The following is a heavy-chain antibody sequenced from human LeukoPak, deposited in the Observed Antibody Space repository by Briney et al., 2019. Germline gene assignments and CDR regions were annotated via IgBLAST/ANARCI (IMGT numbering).Heavy chain of an antibody. Sequence: SETLSLTCTVPGGSISSSHWWSWDREPPGKGLEWIGEIHHSGSSNFDPSLKSRGTVSVDKSKNQFSLELTSVTAADTAVYYCAAKTTEPTHYFESWGQGILVTVSS. V-gene: IGHV4-4*02. CDR2: IHHSGSS. CDR1: GGSISSSHW. CDR3: AAKTTEPTHYFES. J-gene: IGHJ4*02. D-gene: IGHD4-11*01.